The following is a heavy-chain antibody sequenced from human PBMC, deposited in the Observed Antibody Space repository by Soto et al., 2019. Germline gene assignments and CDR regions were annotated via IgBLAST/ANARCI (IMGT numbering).Heavy chain of an antibody. J-gene: IGHJ3*02. CDR1: GYTFTSYD. CDR2: MNPNSGNT. CDR3: ATDIVLMVDERAFDI. V-gene: IGHV1-8*01. D-gene: IGHD2-8*01. Sequence: QVRLVQSGAEVKKPGASVKVSCKASGYTFTSYDINWGRQATGQGLEWMGWMNPNSGNTGYAQKFQGRVTMTRNTSISTAYMELSSLRSEDTAVYYCATDIVLMVDERAFDIWGQGTMVTVSS.